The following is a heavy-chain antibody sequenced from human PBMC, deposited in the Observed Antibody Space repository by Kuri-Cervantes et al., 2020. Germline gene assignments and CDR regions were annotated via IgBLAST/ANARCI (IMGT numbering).Heavy chain of an antibody. J-gene: IGHJ2*01. CDR1: GFTLSSYG. V-gene: IGHV3-30*18. D-gene: IGHD2-15*01. CDR2: ISYDGSNK. Sequence: GGSLRLSCAASGFTLSSYGMHWVRQAPGKGLEWVAVISYDGSNKYYADSVKGRFTISRDNSKNTLYLQMNSLRAEDTAVYYCAKDPQPEYGSGGSCYFSSAYFDLWGRGTLVTVSS. CDR3: AKDPQPEYGSGGSCYFSSAYFDL.